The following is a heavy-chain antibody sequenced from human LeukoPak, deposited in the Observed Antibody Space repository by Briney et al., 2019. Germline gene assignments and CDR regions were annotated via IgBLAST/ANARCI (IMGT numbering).Heavy chain of an antibody. D-gene: IGHD6-19*01. J-gene: IGHJ4*02. CDR2: ISSSSSYI. CDR1: GFTFSSYS. Sequence: PGGSLILSCAASGFTFSSYSMNWVRQAPGKGLEWVSSISSSSSYIYYADSVKGRFTISRDNAKNSLYLQMNSLRAEDTAVYYCARDGGSAWFLDYWGQGTLVIVSS. CDR3: ARDGGSAWFLDY. V-gene: IGHV3-21*01.